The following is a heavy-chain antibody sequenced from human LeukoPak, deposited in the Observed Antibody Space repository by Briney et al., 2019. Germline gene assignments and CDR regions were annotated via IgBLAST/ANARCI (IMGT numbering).Heavy chain of an antibody. V-gene: IGHV4-59*11. J-gene: IGHJ4*02. CDR3: ARVNPLGYFDQ. Sequence: SETLSLTCTVSCGFTSAHYWSWVRQPLGKGLEWIGSVFYSRNSNYNPSLMRRVAMSVDTSKSHFSLKLASLIAADPAVYYVARVNPLGYFDQRRQGTLVAVSS. CDR2: VFYSRNS. CDR1: CGFTSAHY.